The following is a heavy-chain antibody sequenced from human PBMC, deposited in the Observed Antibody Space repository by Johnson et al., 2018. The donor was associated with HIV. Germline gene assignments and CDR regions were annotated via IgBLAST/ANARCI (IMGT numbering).Heavy chain of an antibody. Sequence: QLVESGGGVMQPGKSLRLSCEASGFTFRSYAMHWVRQAPGKGLEWVSLINWDGDSTYYADSVKGRFTISRDNSKNSLYLQMNSLRAEDTAVYYCAKGLLIAAAHDAFDIWGQGTMVTVSS. D-gene: IGHD6-13*01. J-gene: IGHJ3*02. CDR2: INWDGDST. CDR3: AKGLLIAAAHDAFDI. CDR1: GFTFRSYA. V-gene: IGHV3-43D*03.